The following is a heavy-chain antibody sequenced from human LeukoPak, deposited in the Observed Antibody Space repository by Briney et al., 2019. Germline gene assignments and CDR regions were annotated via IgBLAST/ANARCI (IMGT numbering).Heavy chain of an antibody. CDR2: INHSGST. D-gene: IGHD6-19*01. Sequence: SETLSLTCAVYGGSSSGYYWSWIRQPPGKGLEWIGEINHSGSTNYNPSLKSRVTISVDTSKNQFSLKLSSVTAADTAVYYCARVTRIAVAGTKFDYWGQGTLVTVSS. CDR1: GGSSSGYY. J-gene: IGHJ4*02. CDR3: ARVTRIAVAGTKFDY. V-gene: IGHV4-34*01.